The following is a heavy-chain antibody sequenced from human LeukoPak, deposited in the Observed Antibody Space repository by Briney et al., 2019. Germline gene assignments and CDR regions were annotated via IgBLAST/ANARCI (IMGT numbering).Heavy chain of an antibody. CDR1: GFTVSSNY. V-gene: IGHV3-66*01. D-gene: IGHD3-10*01. Sequence: GGSLRLSCAASGFTVSSNYMSWVRQAPGKGLEWVSVIYSGGSTYYADSVKGRFTISRDNSKNTLYLQMNSLRAEDTAVYYCARVTGSGSYLWADYYYYYYMDVWGKGTTVTISS. J-gene: IGHJ6*03. CDR3: ARVTGSGSYLWADYYYYYYMDV. CDR2: IYSGGST.